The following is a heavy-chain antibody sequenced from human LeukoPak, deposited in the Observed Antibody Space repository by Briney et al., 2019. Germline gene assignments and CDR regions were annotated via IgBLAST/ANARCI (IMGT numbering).Heavy chain of an antibody. Sequence: PGGSLRLSCAASGFTFSSYEMNWVRQAPGKGLEWVAFISSSGTTDYYADSVKGRFIISKDNAKKSLYLEMNRLRAEDTAVYYCARDQRAKKYFYVSSGSSAYWGQGTQVTVSS. CDR2: ISSSGTTD. D-gene: IGHD3-22*01. CDR1: GFTFSSYE. V-gene: IGHV3-48*03. CDR3: ARDQRAKKYFYVSSGSSAY. J-gene: IGHJ4*02.